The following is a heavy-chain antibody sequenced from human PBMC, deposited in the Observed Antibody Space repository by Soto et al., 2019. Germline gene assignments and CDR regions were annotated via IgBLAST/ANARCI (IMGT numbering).Heavy chain of an antibody. CDR2: IYYSENT. Sequence: QVQLQESGPGLVKPSQTLSLTCTVSGGTISSGDYYWSRIRQPPWKGLEWIGYIYYSENTYYNPSLKSRVSISVDTSKNHFSLKLSSVTAADTAVYYCARVQAYDSSGYYYDYFDYWGQRTLVTVSS. V-gene: IGHV4-30-4*01. CDR3: ARVQAYDSSGYYYDYFDY. CDR1: GGTISSGDYY. J-gene: IGHJ4*02. D-gene: IGHD3-22*01.